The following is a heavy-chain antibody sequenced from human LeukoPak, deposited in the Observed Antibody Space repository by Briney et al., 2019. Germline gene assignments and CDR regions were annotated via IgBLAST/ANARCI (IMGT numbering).Heavy chain of an antibody. D-gene: IGHD3-22*01. J-gene: IGHJ4*02. CDR2: ISGSGGST. Sequence: GGSLRLSCAASGFTFSSYAMSWVRQAPGKGLEWVPAISGSGGSTYYADSVKGRFTISRDNSKNTLYLQMNSLRAEDTAVYYCAKVAHYYDSSGATHWGQGTLVTVSS. V-gene: IGHV3-23*01. CDR1: GFTFSSYA. CDR3: AKVAHYYDSSGATH.